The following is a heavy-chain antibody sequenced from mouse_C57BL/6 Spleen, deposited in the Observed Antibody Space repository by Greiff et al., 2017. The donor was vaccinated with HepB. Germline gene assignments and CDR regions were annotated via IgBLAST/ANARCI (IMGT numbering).Heavy chain of an antibody. CDR2: ISDGGSYT. J-gene: IGHJ2*01. CDR1: GFTFSSYA. CDR3: ARDPNYGNYYFDY. V-gene: IGHV5-4*01. Sequence: EVMLVESGGGLVKPGGSLKLSCAASGFTFSSYAMSWVRQTPEKRLEWVATISDGGSYTYYPDNVKGRFTISRDNAKNNLYLQMSHLKSEDTAMYYCARDPNYGNYYFDYWGQGPTLTVSS. D-gene: IGHD2-1*01.